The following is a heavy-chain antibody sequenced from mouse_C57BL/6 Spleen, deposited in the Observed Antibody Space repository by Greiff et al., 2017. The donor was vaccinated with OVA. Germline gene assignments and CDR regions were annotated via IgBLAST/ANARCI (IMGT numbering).Heavy chain of an antibody. CDR2: ILPGSGST. CDR3: ARGAYYFDY. J-gene: IGHJ2*01. CDR1: GYTFTGYW. Sequence: VQLQQSGAELMKPGASVKLSCKATGYTFTGYWIEWVKQRPGHGLEWIGEILPGSGSTNYNEKFKSKATLTVDKSSSTAYMQLSSLTSEDSAVYYCARGAYYFDYWGQGTTLTVSS. V-gene: IGHV1-9*01.